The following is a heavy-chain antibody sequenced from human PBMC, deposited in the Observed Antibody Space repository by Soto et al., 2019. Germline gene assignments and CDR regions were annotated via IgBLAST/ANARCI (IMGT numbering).Heavy chain of an antibody. J-gene: IGHJ6*02. V-gene: IGHV3-30-3*01. CDR3: ARDQNRYGDPVGYGMDV. CDR2: ISYDGSNK. CDR1: GFTFSSYA. Sequence: GGSLRLSCAASGFTFSSYAMHWVRQAPGKGLEWVAVISYDGSNKYYADSVKGRFTISRDNSKNTLYLQMNSLRAEDTAVYYCARDQNRYGDPVGYGMDVWGQGTTVTVSS. D-gene: IGHD4-17*01.